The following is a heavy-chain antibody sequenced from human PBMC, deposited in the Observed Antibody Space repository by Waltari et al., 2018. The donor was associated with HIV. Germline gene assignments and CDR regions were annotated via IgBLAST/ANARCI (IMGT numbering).Heavy chain of an antibody. V-gene: IGHV4-61*01. J-gene: IGHJ4*02. Sequence: QVQLQESGPGLLKPSETLSLRCTVSGGSVNSGTYYWSWIRQPPGKGLEWSVYISYSVSTNNNPSLQRRVTVSVDTSKNQFSLKLTAVTAADTAIYYCARGGYGSPFKYWGQGTPVTVSS. CDR1: GGSVNSGTYY. CDR3: ARGGYGSPFKY. CDR2: ISYSVST. D-gene: IGHD1-1*01.